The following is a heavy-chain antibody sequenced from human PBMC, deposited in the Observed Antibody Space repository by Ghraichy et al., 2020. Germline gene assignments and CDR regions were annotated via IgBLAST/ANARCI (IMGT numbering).Heavy chain of an antibody. Sequence: SETLSLTCAISGDSVSSNRAAWNWIRQSPSGGLEWLGRTKYRSKWYNEYAVSMKSRITVSADTSMNQFSLHFNSVTPDDTGVYYCARDSAMTGWDSWGQGTLVTVSS. CDR3: ARDSAMTGWDS. J-gene: IGHJ5*01. D-gene: IGHD3-9*01. CDR2: TKYRSKWYN. V-gene: IGHV6-1*01. CDR1: GDSVSSNRAA.